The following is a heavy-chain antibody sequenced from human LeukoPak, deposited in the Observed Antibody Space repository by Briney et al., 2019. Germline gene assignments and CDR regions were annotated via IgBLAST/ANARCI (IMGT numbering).Heavy chain of an antibody. CDR3: ATSGVSGTNDYYYMDV. CDR1: GFTFSTYW. CDR2: IKQDGSEK. V-gene: IGHV3-7*01. J-gene: IGHJ6*03. Sequence: PGGSLRLSCAASGFTFSTYWMTWVRQAPGKGLEWVANIKQDGSEKYYVDSVRGRFTISRDNAKNSLYLQMNSLRAEDTAVYYCATSGVSGTNDYYYMDVWGKGTTVTVSS. D-gene: IGHD2-8*01.